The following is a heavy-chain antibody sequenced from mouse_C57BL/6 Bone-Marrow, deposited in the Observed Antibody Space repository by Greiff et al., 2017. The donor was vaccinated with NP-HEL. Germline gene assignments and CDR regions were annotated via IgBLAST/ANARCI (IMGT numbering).Heavy chain of an antibody. CDR2: IDPSDSYT. Sequence: QVQLQQPGAELVMPGASVKRSSKASGYTSPSYWMPWVKQRPGQGLEWIGEIDPSDSYTNYNQKFKGKSTLTVDKSSSTAYMQLSSLTSEDSAVYYCAREMDYWGQGTTLTVSS. V-gene: IGHV1-69*01. J-gene: IGHJ2*01. CDR3: AREMDY. CDR1: GYTSPSYW.